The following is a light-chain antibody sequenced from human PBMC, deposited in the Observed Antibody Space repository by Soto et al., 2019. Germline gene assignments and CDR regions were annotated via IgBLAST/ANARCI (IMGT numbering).Light chain of an antibody. V-gene: IGLV2-14*01. CDR1: SSDVGDYNY. J-gene: IGLJ2*01. CDR2: EVS. Sequence: QSALTQPASASGSPGQSITISCTGTSSDVGDYNYVSWYQQHPGKAPKLMIYEVSNRPSGVSNRFSGSKSGNTASLTISGLQAEDEADYYCSSYTSSNTLLFGGGTKVTVL. CDR3: SSYTSSNTLL.